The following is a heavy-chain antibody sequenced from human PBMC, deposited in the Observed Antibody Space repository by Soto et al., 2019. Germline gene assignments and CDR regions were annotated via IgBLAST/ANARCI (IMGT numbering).Heavy chain of an antibody. D-gene: IGHD3-10*01. CDR1: GGSISSSNW. J-gene: IGHJ4*02. Sequence: SETLSLTCAVSGGSISSSNWWSWVRQPPGKGLEWIGEIYHSGSTNYNPSLKSRVTISVDKSKNQFSLKLSSVTAADTAVYYCARGITMVRGASDFDYWGQGTLVTVSS. CDR3: ARGITMVRGASDFDY. CDR2: IYHSGST. V-gene: IGHV4-4*02.